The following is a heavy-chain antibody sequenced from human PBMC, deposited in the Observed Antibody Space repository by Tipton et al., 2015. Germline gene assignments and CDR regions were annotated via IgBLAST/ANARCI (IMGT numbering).Heavy chain of an antibody. Sequence: QSGAEVKKPGSSVKVSCKASGVIFSNYVFSWVRQAPGQGLEWMGGIIPIFDTGNYPQKFQGRVTITADESTSTVYMELSSLRSEDTAVYYCARWYRDAFDIWGQGTMVTVSS. J-gene: IGHJ3*02. D-gene: IGHD1-26*01. CDR3: ARWYRDAFDI. CDR2: IIPIFDTG. V-gene: IGHV1-69*01. CDR1: GVIFSNYV.